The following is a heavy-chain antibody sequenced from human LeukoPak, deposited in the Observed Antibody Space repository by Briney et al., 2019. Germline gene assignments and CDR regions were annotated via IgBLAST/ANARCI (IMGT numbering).Heavy chain of an antibody. D-gene: IGHD2-2*01. J-gene: IGHJ4*02. V-gene: IGHV3-30*18. CDR1: GFTFSSYG. CDR2: ISYDGSNK. CDR3: AKERYLAYYFDY. Sequence: GGSLSLSCAASGFTFSSYGMHWVRQAPGKGLEWVAVISYDGSNKYYADSVKGRFTISRDNSKNTLYLQMNSLRAEDTAVYYCAKERYLAYYFDYWGQGTLVTVSS.